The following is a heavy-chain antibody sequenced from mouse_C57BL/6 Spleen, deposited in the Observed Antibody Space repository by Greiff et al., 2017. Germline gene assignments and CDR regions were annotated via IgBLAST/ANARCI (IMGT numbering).Heavy chain of an antibody. D-gene: IGHD2-3*01. CDR1: GFTFSSYA. CDR3: ARAPYDGGNWYYFDD. Sequence: EVQRVESGGGLVKPGGSLKLSCAASGFTFSSYAMSWVRQTPEKRLEWVATISDGGSYTNYPDNVKGRVTISRDNAKNKLYLQLSHLKSEDTAMDYCARAPYDGGNWYYFDDWGQGTTLTVSS. V-gene: IGHV5-4*01. J-gene: IGHJ2*01. CDR2: ISDGGSYT.